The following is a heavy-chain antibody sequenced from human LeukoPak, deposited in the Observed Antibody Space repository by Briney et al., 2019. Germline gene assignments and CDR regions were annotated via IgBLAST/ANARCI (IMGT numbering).Heavy chain of an antibody. J-gene: IGHJ3*02. D-gene: IGHD3-10*01. CDR1: GGSISSYY. V-gene: IGHV4-59*08. CDR3: ARRKKTMVRASKGGAFDI. CDR2: IYYSGST. Sequence: SETLSLTCTVSGGSISSYYWSWIRQPPGKGLEWIGYIYYSGSTNYNPSLKSRVTISVDTSKNQFSLKLSSVTAADTAVYYCARRKKTMVRASKGGAFDIWGQGTMVTVSS.